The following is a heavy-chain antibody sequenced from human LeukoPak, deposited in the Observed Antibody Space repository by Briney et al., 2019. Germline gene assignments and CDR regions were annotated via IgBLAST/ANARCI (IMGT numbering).Heavy chain of an antibody. CDR3: ARDSYIAVAGTNYYYGMDV. CDR1: GGSISSYY. Sequence: PSETLSPTCTVSGGSISSYYWSWIRQPAGKGLEWIGRIYTSGSTNYNPSLKSRVTMSVDTSKNQFSLKLSSVTAADTAVYYCARDSYIAVAGTNYYYGMDVWGQGTTVTVSS. V-gene: IGHV4-4*07. J-gene: IGHJ6*02. CDR2: IYTSGST. D-gene: IGHD6-19*01.